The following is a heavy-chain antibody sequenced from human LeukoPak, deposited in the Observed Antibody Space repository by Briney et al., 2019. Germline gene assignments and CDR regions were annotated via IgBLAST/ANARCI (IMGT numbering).Heavy chain of an antibody. J-gene: IGHJ6*02. V-gene: IGHV3-30-3*01. CDR1: GFTFSSYA. CDR3: ASDRETEGSGSYYTYYYYGMDV. Sequence: GRSLRLSCAASGFTFSSYAMHWVRQAPGKGLEWVAVISYDGSNKYYADSVKGRFTISRDNSKNTLYLQMNSLRAEDTAVYYCASDRETEGSGSYYTYYYYGMDVWGRGTTVTVSS. D-gene: IGHD3-10*01. CDR2: ISYDGSNK.